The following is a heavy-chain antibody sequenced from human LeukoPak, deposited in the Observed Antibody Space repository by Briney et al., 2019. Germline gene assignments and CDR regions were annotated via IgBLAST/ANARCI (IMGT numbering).Heavy chain of an antibody. J-gene: IGHJ6*03. Sequence: PSETLSLTCAVSGYPISSGYYWGWIRQPPGKGLEWIGSLHHSGSTYHNPSLKSRVTISVDTSKNQFSLKLSSVTAADTAVYYCARVADQISYYMDVWGKGTTVTVSS. CDR3: ARVADQISYYMDV. CDR1: GYPISSGYY. V-gene: IGHV4-38-2*01. CDR2: LHHSGST. D-gene: IGHD2-15*01.